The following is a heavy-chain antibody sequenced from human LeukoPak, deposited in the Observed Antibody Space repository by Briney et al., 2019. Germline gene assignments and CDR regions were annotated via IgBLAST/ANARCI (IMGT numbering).Heavy chain of an antibody. CDR3: ARGRWLPFDY. CDR2: INHSGST. Sequence: SETLSLTCAVYGGSFSGFYWSWIRQPPGKGLEWIGEINHSGSTNYNPSLKSRVTISVDTSKNQFSLKLSSVTAADTAVYYCARGRWLPFDYWGQGTLVTVSS. CDR1: GGSFSGFY. D-gene: IGHD4-23*01. J-gene: IGHJ4*02. V-gene: IGHV4-34*01.